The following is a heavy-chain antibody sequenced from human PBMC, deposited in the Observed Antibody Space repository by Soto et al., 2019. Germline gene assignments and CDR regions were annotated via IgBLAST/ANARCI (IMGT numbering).Heavy chain of an antibody. V-gene: IGHV4-39*01. CDR2: IYYSGST. CDR1: GGSISSSSYY. Sequence: QLQLQESGPGLVKPSETLSLTCTVSGGSISSSSYYWGWIRQPPGKGLEWIGSIYYSGSTYYNPSLKSRVTISVDTSKNQFSLKLSSVTAADTAVYYCARHEVVVVPAAMSPRGGGYGLNWFDPWGQGTLVTVSS. CDR3: ARHEVVVVPAAMSPRGGGYGLNWFDP. J-gene: IGHJ5*02. D-gene: IGHD2-2*01.